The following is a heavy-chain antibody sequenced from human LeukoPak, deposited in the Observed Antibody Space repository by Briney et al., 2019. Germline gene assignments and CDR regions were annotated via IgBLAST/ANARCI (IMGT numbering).Heavy chain of an antibody. J-gene: IGHJ6*03. CDR1: GYTFTGCY. Sequence: ASVKVSCKASGYTFTGCYMHWVRQAPGQGLEWMGWINPNSGGTNYAQKFQGRVTMTRDTSIRTAYMELSRLRSDDTAVYYCARDQHIVVVPAAIGYYYYYMDVWGKGTTVTVSS. CDR2: INPNSGGT. CDR3: ARDQHIVVVPAAIGYYYYYMDV. V-gene: IGHV1-2*02. D-gene: IGHD2-2*02.